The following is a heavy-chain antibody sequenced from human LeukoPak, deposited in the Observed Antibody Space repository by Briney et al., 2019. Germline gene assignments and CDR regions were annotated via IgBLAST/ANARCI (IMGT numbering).Heavy chain of an antibody. CDR1: GFTFSSYA. CDR2: ISGTGGYT. J-gene: IGHJ4*02. V-gene: IGHV3-23*01. D-gene: IGHD3-3*01. CDR3: ARGDNTIFGVVFDY. Sequence: PGGSLRLSCAASGFTFSSYAMSWVRQAPGKGLEWVSAISGTGGYTYYADSVKGRFTISRDNSKNTLHLQMSSLRAEDTAVYYCARGDNTIFGVVFDYWGQGTLVTVSS.